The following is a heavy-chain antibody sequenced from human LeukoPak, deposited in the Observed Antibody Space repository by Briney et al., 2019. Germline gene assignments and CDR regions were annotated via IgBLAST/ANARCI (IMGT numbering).Heavy chain of an antibody. Sequence: GESLKISCKGSGYSFTSNWISWVRQMPGKGLEWMGRIDPSDSYTNYSPSFQGHVTISADKSTSTAYLQWSSLEASDTAMYYCARQPEGTWFDPWGQGTLVTVSS. D-gene: IGHD1-1*01. CDR3: ARQPEGTWFDP. J-gene: IGHJ5*02. V-gene: IGHV5-10-1*01. CDR1: GYSFTSNW. CDR2: IDPSDSYT.